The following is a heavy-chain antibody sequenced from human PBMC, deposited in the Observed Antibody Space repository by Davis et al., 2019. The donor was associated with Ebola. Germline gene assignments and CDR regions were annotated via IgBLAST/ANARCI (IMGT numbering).Heavy chain of an antibody. V-gene: IGHV3-33*03. CDR3: AKPPRWLQFPYYFDY. J-gene: IGHJ4*02. D-gene: IGHD5-24*01. CDR1: GFTFNTFG. CDR2: IWYDGSNK. Sequence: GESLKISCVASGFTFNTFGMHWVRQAPGKGLEWVAVIWYDGSNKYYADSVKGRFTISRDNPKNTLYLQMNSLRAEDTAVYYCAKPPRWLQFPYYFDYWGQGTLVTVSS.